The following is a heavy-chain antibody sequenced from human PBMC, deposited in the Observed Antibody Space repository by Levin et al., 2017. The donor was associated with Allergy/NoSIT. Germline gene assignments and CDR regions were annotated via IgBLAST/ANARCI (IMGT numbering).Heavy chain of an antibody. CDR3: ARDSQYSSSSGLYYYYGMDV. J-gene: IGHJ6*02. CDR2: IYYSGST. Sequence: SETLSLTCTVSGGSISSYYWSWIRQPPGKGLEWIGYIYYSGSTNYNPSLKSRVTISVDTSKNQFSLKLSSVTAADTAVYYCARDSQYSSSSGLYYYYGMDVWGQGTTVTVSS. D-gene: IGHD6-6*01. CDR1: GGSISSYY. V-gene: IGHV4-59*01.